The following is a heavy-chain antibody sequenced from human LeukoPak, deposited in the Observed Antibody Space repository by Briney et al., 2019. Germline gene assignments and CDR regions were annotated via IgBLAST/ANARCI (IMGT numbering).Heavy chain of an antibody. J-gene: IGHJ3*02. CDR1: GFTVSSNY. V-gene: IGHV3-53*01. CDR3: ARADLRQDDAFDI. CDR2: IYSGGST. Sequence: PGGSLRLSCAASGFTVSSNYMSWVRQAPGKGLEWVSVIYSGGSTYYADSVKGRFTISRDNSKNTLYLQMNSLRAEDTAVYYCARADLRQDDAFDIWGQGTMVTVSS.